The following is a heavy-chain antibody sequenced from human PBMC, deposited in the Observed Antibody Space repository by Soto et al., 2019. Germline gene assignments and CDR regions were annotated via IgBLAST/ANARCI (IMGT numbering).Heavy chain of an antibody. J-gene: IGHJ4*02. Sequence: GGSLRLSCAASGFTFSSYAMSWVRQAPGKGLEWVSAISGSGGSTYYADSVKGRFTISRDNSKNTLYLQMNSLRAEGTAVYYCAKDTGEAPSGYWGQGTLVTVSS. D-gene: IGHD4-17*01. V-gene: IGHV3-23*01. CDR3: AKDTGEAPSGY. CDR1: GFTFSSYA. CDR2: ISGSGGST.